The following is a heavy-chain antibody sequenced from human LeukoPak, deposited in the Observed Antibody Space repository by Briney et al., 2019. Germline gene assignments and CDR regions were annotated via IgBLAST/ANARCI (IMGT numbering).Heavy chain of an antibody. V-gene: IGHV3-48*04. CDR3: ARGVANFYDSSGYQK. CDR1: GFTFSSYS. D-gene: IGHD3-22*01. Sequence: PGGSLRLSCAASGFTFSSYSMNWVRQAPGKGLEWVSYISSSSSTIYYADSVKGRFTISRDNAKNSLYLQMNSLRAEDTAVYYCARGVANFYDSSGYQKWGQGTLVTVSS. J-gene: IGHJ4*02. CDR2: ISSSSSTI.